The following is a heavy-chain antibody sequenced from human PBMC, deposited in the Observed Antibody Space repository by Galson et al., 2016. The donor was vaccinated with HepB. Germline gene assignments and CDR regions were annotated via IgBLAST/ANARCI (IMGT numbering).Heavy chain of an antibody. CDR2: ISFDGTNK. J-gene: IGHJ4*02. V-gene: IGHV3-30*03. Sequence: SLRLSCAASGFTFTTYGMHWVRRAPGKGLESVAIISFDGTNKYYADSVKGRFTISRDNSKNTLYLQMNGLRAEDTAVYYCAREGAEMAVAGTAFDYWGQGTLVTVSS. CDR1: GFTFTTYG. D-gene: IGHD6-19*01. CDR3: AREGAEMAVAGTAFDY.